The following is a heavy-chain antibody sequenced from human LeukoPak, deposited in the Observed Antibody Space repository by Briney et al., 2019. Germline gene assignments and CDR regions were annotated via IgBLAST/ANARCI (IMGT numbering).Heavy chain of an antibody. Sequence: SETLSLTCTVSGDSISSYYWSWIRQPAGKGLEWIGRIYTSGRTNYNPSLKSRVTMSEDTSKNQFSLKLSSVTAADTAVYYCARGWHSSGYYDYWGQGTLVTVSS. CDR2: IYTSGRT. CDR1: GDSISSYY. J-gene: IGHJ4*02. CDR3: ARGWHSSGYYDY. V-gene: IGHV4-4*07. D-gene: IGHD3-22*01.